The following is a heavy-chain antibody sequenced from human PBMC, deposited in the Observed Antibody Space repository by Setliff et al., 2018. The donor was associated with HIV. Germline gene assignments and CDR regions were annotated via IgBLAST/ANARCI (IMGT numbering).Heavy chain of an antibody. V-gene: IGHV3-74*01. CDR3: VGGGN. J-gene: IGHJ4*02. CDR1: GFTFSSYW. Sequence: GGSLRLSCAASGFTFSSYWMHWVRQAPGKGLVWVSRINSDGSSTSYADSVKGRFTISRDNGKSALYLQMDSLRVEDTAVYYCVGGGNWGQGTLVTVSS. D-gene: IGHD3-16*01. CDR2: INSDGSST.